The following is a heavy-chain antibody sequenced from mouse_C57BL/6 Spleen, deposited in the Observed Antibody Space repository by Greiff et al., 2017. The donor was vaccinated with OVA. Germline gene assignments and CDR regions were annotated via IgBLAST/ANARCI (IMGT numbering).Heavy chain of an antibody. D-gene: IGHD1-1*01. V-gene: IGHV1-26*01. CDR3: ARYYGSSSYYFDY. CDR1: GYTFTDYY. J-gene: IGHJ2*01. CDR2: INPNNGGT. Sequence: VQLQQSGPELVKPGASVKISCKASGYTFTDYYMNWVKQSHGKSLEWIGDINPNNGGTSYNQKFKGKATLTVDKFSSTAYMELRSLTSEDSAVYYCARYYGSSSYYFDYWGQGTTLTVSS.